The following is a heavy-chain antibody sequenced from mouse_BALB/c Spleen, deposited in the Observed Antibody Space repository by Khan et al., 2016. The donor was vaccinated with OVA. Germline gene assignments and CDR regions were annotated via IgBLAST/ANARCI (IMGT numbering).Heavy chain of an antibody. CDR3: AKGVWAHYYTVDY. Sequence: QVQLKQSGPGLVAPSQNLSITCTVSGFSLSDYGVSWIRQTPGKGLEWLGVIWGGGSTYYNSALRSRLSISKDNSKSQVFLKMTSLQSDDSAMFYCAKGVWAHYYTVDYWGQGTSVNVSS. V-gene: IGHV2-6-5*01. J-gene: IGHJ4*01. CDR1: GFSLSDYG. CDR2: IWGGGST.